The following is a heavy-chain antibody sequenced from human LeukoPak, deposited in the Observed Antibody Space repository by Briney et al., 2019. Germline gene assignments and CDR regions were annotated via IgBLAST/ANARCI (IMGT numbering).Heavy chain of an antibody. V-gene: IGHV3-30*04. CDR2: ISHHGSNE. Sequence: PGRTLRLSCEASGFTFSTYPMHWVRQAPDKGLEWVAMISHHGSNEYYADSAKGRYTISRDNSKNTLYLQMNNPRVEDTAIYYCARVHDTTGYYHYFDSWGQGTLVTVSS. J-gene: IGHJ4*02. D-gene: IGHD3-9*01. CDR3: ARVHDTTGYYHYFDS. CDR1: GFTFSTYP.